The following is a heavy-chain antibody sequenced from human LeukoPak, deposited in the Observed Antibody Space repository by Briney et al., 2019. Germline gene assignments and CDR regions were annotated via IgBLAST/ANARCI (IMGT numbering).Heavy chain of an antibody. V-gene: IGHV4-4*02. J-gene: IGHJ6*04. CDR2: IYHSGST. CDR1: GCSISSNNW. D-gene: IGHD3-10*01. CDR3: ARRFGELYPNYYYGMDV. Sequence: SETLSLTCAVSGCSISSNNWWTWVRQPPGKGLEWIGDIYHSGSTNYNPSLKSRVTISVDKSKNQFSLKLSSVTAADTAVYYCARRFGELYPNYYYGMDVWGKGTTVTVSS.